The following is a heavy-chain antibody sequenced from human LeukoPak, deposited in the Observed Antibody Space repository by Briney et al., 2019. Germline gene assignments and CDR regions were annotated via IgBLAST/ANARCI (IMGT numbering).Heavy chain of an antibody. CDR1: GFTFSSYA. Sequence: GGSLRLSCAASGFTFSSYAMSWVRQAPGKGLEWVSSISSSSSYIYYADSVKGRFTISRDNAKNSLYLQMNSLRAEDTAVYYCARDGYYYDSSGYLDYWGQGTLVTVSS. V-gene: IGHV3-21*01. CDR3: ARDGYYYDSSGYLDY. D-gene: IGHD3-22*01. J-gene: IGHJ4*02. CDR2: ISSSSSYI.